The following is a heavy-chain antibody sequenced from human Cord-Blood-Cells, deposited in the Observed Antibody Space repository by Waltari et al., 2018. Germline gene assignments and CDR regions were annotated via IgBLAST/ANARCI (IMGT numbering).Heavy chain of an antibody. CDR2: IYHSGST. J-gene: IGHJ4*02. V-gene: IGHV4-38-2*02. D-gene: IGHD2-21*01. CDR3: ARDSEAYCGGDCYDSSFDY. Sequence: QVQLQESGPGLVKPSETLSLTCTVSGYSISSGYYWGWLRQPPGTGLEWIGSIYHSGSTYYTPSLKSRVTISVDTSKNQFSLKLSSVTAADTAVYYCARDSEAYCGGDCYDSSFDYWGQGTLVTVSS. CDR1: GYSISSGYY.